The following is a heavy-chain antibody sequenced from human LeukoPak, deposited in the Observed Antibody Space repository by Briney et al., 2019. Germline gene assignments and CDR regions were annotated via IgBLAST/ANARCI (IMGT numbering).Heavy chain of an antibody. V-gene: IGHV3-23*01. Sequence: GGSLRLSCAASGFTFSSYAMSWVRQAPGRGLEWLSALISSGGSTYYADSVKGRFTISRDNSKNTLYLQMNSLRAEDTAVYYCAKDRDYYGSGTYRDSIDYWGQGTLVTVSS. CDR3: AKDRDYYGSGTYRDSIDY. CDR2: LISSGGST. D-gene: IGHD3-10*01. CDR1: GFTFSSYA. J-gene: IGHJ4*02.